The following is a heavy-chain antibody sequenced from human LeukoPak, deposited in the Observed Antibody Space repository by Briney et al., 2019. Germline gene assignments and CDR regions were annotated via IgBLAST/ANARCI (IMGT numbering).Heavy chain of an antibody. D-gene: IGHD1-1*01. V-gene: IGHV4-30-2*01. Sequence: PSETLSLTRAVSGGSISSGGYSWSWIRQPPGKGLEWIGYIYHSGSTYYNPSLESRVTISVDRSKNQFSLKLSSVTAADTAVYYCAREAERYAFDIWGQGTMVTVSS. CDR1: GGSISSGGYS. CDR3: AREAERYAFDI. J-gene: IGHJ3*02. CDR2: IYHSGST.